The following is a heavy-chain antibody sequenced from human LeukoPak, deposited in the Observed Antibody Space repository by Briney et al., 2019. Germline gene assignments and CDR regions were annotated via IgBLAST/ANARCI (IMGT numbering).Heavy chain of an antibody. D-gene: IGHD2-21*02. V-gene: IGHV1-69*13. CDR1: GGTFSSYA. J-gene: IGHJ6*04. CDR2: IIPIFGTA. Sequence: ASVKVSCKASGGTFSSYAISWVRQAPGQGLEWMGGIIPIFGTANYAQKFQGRVTITADESTSTAYMELSSLRSEDTAVHYCASDRGYCGGDCPYYYYGMDVWGKGTTVTVSS. CDR3: ASDRGYCGGDCPYYYYGMDV.